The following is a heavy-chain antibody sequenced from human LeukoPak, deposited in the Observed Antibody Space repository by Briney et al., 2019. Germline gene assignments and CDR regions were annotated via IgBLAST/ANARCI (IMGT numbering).Heavy chain of an antibody. CDR3: VREQLYDSSSYSRWFDP. CDR2: IYYSGSS. V-gene: IGHV4-59*11. Sequence: SETLSLTCSVSGTSMRSHYWSWIRQPPGKGLEWIGNIYYSGSSNYNPSLKSRVTISIDTSKNQFSLKLRSVTAADTAVYFCVREQLYDSSSYSRWFDPWGQGTLVTVSS. CDR1: GTSMRSHY. D-gene: IGHD3-22*01. J-gene: IGHJ5*02.